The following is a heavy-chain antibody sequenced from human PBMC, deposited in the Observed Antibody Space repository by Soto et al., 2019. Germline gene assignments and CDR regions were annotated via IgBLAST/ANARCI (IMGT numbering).Heavy chain of an antibody. V-gene: IGHV4-34*01. CDR1: GGSFGGYY. CDR3: ARGSRDHTSDYYDSSGYLTSYFDY. D-gene: IGHD3-22*01. CDR2: INQSGSA. J-gene: IGHJ4*02. Sequence: PPETLSLTCTVFGGSFGGYYWSWIRQPPGKGLEWIGEINQSGSANYHPSLKSRVTISLDTSKNQFSLKLSSVTAADTAVYYCARGSRDHTSDYYDSSGYLTSYFDYWGQGTQVTVSS.